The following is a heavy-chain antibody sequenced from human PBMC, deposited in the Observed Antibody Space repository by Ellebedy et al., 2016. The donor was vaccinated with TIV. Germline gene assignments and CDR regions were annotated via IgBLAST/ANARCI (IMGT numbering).Heavy chain of an antibody. CDR1: GFTFDDYA. D-gene: IGHD1-26*01. Sequence: GGSLRLSXAASGFTFDDYAMHWVRQAPGKGLEWVAVIWYDGSNKYYADSVKGRFTISRDNSKNTLYLQMNSLRAEDTAVYYCAKGRYSGSYYHYYYGMDVWGQGTTVTVSS. CDR2: IWYDGSNK. CDR3: AKGRYSGSYYHYYYGMDV. V-gene: IGHV3-33*06. J-gene: IGHJ6*02.